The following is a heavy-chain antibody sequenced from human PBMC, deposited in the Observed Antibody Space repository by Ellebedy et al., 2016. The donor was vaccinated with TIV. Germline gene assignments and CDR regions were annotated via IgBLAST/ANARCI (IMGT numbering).Heavy chain of an antibody. CDR2: IVGSGGST. Sequence: GESLKISCAASGFSFSGYTMSWVRQAPGKGLEWVSGIVGSGGSTNYGDSVKGRFTISRDNSKNTLYLEMNSLRAEDTAVYYCARGDDYNDLRPFDYWGQGTLLTVSS. CDR1: GFSFSGYT. V-gene: IGHV3-23*01. D-gene: IGHD5-24*01. J-gene: IGHJ4*02. CDR3: ARGDDYNDLRPFDY.